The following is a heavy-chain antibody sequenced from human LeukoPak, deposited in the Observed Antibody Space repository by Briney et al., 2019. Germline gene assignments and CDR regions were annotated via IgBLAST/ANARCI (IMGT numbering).Heavy chain of an antibody. CDR1: GFTFSSYA. V-gene: IGHV3-30*04. CDR3: ARAPRPVIRSDAFDI. CDR2: ISYDGSNK. Sequence: PGGSLRLSCAASGFTFSSYAMHWVRQAPGKGLEWVAVISYDGSNKYYADSVKGRFTISRDNSKNTLYLQMNSLRAEDTAVYYCARAPRPVIRSDAFDIWGQGAMVTVSS. D-gene: IGHD3-16*02. J-gene: IGHJ3*02.